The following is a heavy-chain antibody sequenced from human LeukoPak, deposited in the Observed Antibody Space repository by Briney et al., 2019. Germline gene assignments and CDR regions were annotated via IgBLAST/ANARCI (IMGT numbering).Heavy chain of an antibody. J-gene: IGHJ6*04. CDR1: GFTFSNAW. D-gene: IGHD3-9*01. CDR2: IKSKTDGGTT. CDR3: HAEGGIRYFHWPPPAEYYYYGMDV. Sequence: GGSLRLSCAASGFTFSNAWMSWVRQAPGKGLQRVGRIKSKTDGGTTDYAAPVKGSFTISRDDSKNTLYLQMNSLKTDDTAVFFCHAEGGIRYFHWPPPAEYYYYGMDVWGKGTTVTVSS. V-gene: IGHV3-15*01.